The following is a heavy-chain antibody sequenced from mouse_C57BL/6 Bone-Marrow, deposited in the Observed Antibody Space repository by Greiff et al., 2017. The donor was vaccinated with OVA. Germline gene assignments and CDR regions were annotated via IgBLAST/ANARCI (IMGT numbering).Heavy chain of an antibody. J-gene: IGHJ2*01. CDR1: GYTFTSYG. D-gene: IGHD4-1*01. CDR3: ASHLGSGPYNLDY. Sequence: QVQLQQSGAELARPGASVKLSCKASGYTFTSYGISWVKQRTGQGLEWIGEIYPRSGNTYYNEKFKGKATLTADKSSSTAYMELRSLTSEDSAIYFCASHLGSGPYNLDYWGQGTTLTVSS. CDR2: IYPRSGNT. V-gene: IGHV1-81*01.